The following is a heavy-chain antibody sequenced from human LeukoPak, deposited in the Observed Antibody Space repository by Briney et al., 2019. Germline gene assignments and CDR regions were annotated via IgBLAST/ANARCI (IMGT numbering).Heavy chain of an antibody. CDR3: ARDKVGVALDY. CDR2: IWYDGSNK. D-gene: IGHD3-3*01. V-gene: IGHV3-33*01. J-gene: IGHJ4*02. Sequence: GGSLRLSCAASGFTFSSYGMHWVRQAPGKGLEWVAVIWYDGSNKHYADSVKGRFTISRDNSKNTLYLQMNSLRAEDTAVYYCARDKVGVALDYWGQGTLVTVSS. CDR1: GFTFSSYG.